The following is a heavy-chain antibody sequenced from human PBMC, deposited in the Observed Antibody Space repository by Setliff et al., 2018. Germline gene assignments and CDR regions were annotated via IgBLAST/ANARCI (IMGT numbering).Heavy chain of an antibody. CDR3: SRERSRRHCYGGSCDFYYYGLDV. V-gene: IGHV1-2*02. CDR1: GYIFTDYY. CDR2: INPDSGDA. Sequence: ASVKVSCKSSGYIFTDYYIHWVRQAPGQGLEWMGWINPDSGDANYGPNFQGRVTMTRDTSIDTAYLDLSRLKSDDTAVYYCSRERSRRHCYGGSCDFYYYGLDVWGQGTTVTVSS. J-gene: IGHJ6*02. D-gene: IGHD2-15*01.